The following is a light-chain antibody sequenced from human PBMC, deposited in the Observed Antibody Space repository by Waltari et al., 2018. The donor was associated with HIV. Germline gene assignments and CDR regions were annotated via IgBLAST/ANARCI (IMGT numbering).Light chain of an antibody. V-gene: IGLV1-44*01. CDR2: SNN. CDR1: SSNIGSNT. J-gene: IGLJ2*01. CDR3: AAWDDSLNGVV. Sequence: QSVLTQPPSASGTPGQRVTISCSGSSSNIGSNTVNWYQQLPGTAPKLLMYSNNRRPSGVPARFSGSNAGTSASLAISGLQSEDEADYCCAAWDDSLNGVVFGGGTKLTVL.